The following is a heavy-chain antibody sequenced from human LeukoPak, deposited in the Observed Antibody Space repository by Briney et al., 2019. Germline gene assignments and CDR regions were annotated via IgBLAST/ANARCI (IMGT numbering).Heavy chain of an antibody. CDR2: IGTAGDT. Sequence: GGSLRPSCAASGFTFSSYDMHWVRQATGKGLEWVSAIGTAGDTYYPGSVKGRFTISRENAKNSLYLQMNSLRAGDTAVYYCARARPHYYGSGSYRGAFDYWGQGTLVTVSS. J-gene: IGHJ4*02. V-gene: IGHV3-13*04. CDR3: ARARPHYYGSGSYRGAFDY. CDR1: GFTFSSYD. D-gene: IGHD3-10*01.